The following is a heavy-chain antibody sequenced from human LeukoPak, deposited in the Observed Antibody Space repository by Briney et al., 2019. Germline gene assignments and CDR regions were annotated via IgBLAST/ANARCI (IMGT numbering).Heavy chain of an antibody. V-gene: IGHV4-31*03. Sequence: SQTLSLTCTVSGGSISSGGYYWSWIRQHPGKGLEWIGEINHSGITNYNPSLKSRVTISVDTSKNQFSLKLSSVTAADTAGYYCARGPDYVWGSYRLDYWGQGTLVTVSS. J-gene: IGHJ4*02. D-gene: IGHD3-16*02. CDR2: INHSGIT. CDR3: ARGPDYVWGSYRLDY. CDR1: GGSISSGGYY.